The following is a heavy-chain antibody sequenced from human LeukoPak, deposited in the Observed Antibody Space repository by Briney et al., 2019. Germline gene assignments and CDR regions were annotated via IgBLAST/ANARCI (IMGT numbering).Heavy chain of an antibody. V-gene: IGHV3-23*01. D-gene: IGHD3-22*01. Sequence: PGGSLRLSCAASGFTFSSYAMSWVRQAPGKGLEWVSAISGSGVSTYYADSVKGRFTISRDNSKNTLYLQMNSLRAEDTAVYYCAKDILSYYDSSGYTDYWGQGTLVTVSS. J-gene: IGHJ4*02. CDR1: GFTFSSYA. CDR3: AKDILSYYDSSGYTDY. CDR2: ISGSGVST.